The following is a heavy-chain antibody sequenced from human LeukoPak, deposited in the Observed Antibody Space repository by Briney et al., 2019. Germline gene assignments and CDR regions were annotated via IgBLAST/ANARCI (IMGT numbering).Heavy chain of an antibody. D-gene: IGHD3-22*01. J-gene: IGHJ4*02. CDR1: GFTFSSYA. CDR3: AKTAGCTLLPYDY. CDR2: ISGSGGST. Sequence: GGSLRLSCAASGFTFSSYAMSWVRQAPGKGLEWVSAISGSGGSTYYADSVKGRFTISRDNSKKTLYLQMNSLRTEDTAVYYCAKTAGCTLLPYDYWGQGTLVTVSS. V-gene: IGHV3-23*01.